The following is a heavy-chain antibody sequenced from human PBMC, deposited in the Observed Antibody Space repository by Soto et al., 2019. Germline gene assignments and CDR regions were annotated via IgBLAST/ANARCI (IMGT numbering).Heavy chain of an antibody. J-gene: IGHJ5*01. CDR2: IYRSGVT. Sequence: SETLSLTCSFSGDSSSTSTYSWSWIRQPPGKSLEWVGFIYRSGVTSYNPSLKSRVSISLDTSNNPCSLKLRSVTAADTAVYYCAGMPYTSGLRFDSWDPGPMVTVSS. CDR3: AGMPYTSGLRFDS. D-gene: IGHD6-19*01. V-gene: IGHV4-30-2*01. CDR1: GDSSSTSTYS.